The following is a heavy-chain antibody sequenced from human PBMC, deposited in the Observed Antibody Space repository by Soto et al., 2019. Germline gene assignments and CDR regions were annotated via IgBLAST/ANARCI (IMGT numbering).Heavy chain of an antibody. J-gene: IGHJ6*02. V-gene: IGHV3-33*01. Sequence: PGGSLRLSCAASGFTFSSYGMHWVRQAPGKGLEWVAVIWYDGSNKYYADSVKGRFTISRDNSKNTLYLQMNSLRAEDTAVYYCARDPPVGATAPYYYYGMDVWGQGTTVTVSS. CDR3: ARDPPVGATAPYYYYGMDV. CDR1: GFTFSSYG. D-gene: IGHD1-26*01. CDR2: IWYDGSNK.